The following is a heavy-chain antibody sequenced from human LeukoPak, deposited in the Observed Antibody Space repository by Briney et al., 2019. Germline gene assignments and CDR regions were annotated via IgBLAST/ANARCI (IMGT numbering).Heavy chain of an antibody. CDR2: ISSSGSTI. CDR3: AKDVFWSGYYTC. V-gene: IGHV3-11*01. D-gene: IGHD3-3*01. Sequence: GGSLRLSCAASGYTFSDYYMSWIRQGPGKGLEWVSYISSSGSTIYYTDSVKGRFTISRDNAKNTLYLQMNSLRAEDTAVYYCAKDVFWSGYYTCWGQGTLVTVSS. CDR1: GYTFSDYY. J-gene: IGHJ4*02.